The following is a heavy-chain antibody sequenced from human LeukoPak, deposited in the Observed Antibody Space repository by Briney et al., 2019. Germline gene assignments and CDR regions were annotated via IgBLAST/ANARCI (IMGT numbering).Heavy chain of an antibody. CDR2: VSPDGNLA. CDR1: GFTLSSSW. J-gene: IGHJ4*02. CDR3: ARDLSFSPDH. Sequence: GGSLRLSCAGSGFTLSSSWMHWVRQAPGKGPVWVAHVSPDGNLANYADSVRGRFIISRDNAKNTLFLQMNSLRAEDTAVYYCARDLSFSPDHWGQGTLVTVSS. V-gene: IGHV3-74*01.